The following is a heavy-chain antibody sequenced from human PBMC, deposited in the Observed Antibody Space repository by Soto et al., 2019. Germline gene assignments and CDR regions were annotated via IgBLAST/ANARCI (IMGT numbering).Heavy chain of an antibody. CDR2: IAYTGIT. CDR1: GGPIRSYY. D-gene: IGHD3-22*01. V-gene: IGHV4-59*01. CDR3: AKTRLYDNNEYHRDGFDV. J-gene: IGHJ3*01. Sequence: QVHLQESGPGLLKPSETLSLTCGVSGGPIRSYYLSWVRQAPGKGLEWIAYIAYTGITGYNPALRSRVTISGDTSQNLFSLKMTSVTAADTAVYYCAKTRLYDNNEYHRDGFDVWGPGTAVTVSS.